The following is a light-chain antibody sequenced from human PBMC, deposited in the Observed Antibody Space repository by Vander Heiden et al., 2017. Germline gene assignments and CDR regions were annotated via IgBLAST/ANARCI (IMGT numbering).Light chain of an antibody. V-gene: IGLV3-1*01. J-gene: IGLJ2*01. CDR2: QDS. Sequence: SFELTQPPSFSVSPGPTAIITCSGDKLGEKYACWYQQKPGQSPVLVIYQDSKRPSGIPERFSGSNSGNTATLTISGTQAMDEADYYCQAWDSSTVVFGGGTKLTVL. CDR3: QAWDSSTVV. CDR1: KLGEKY.